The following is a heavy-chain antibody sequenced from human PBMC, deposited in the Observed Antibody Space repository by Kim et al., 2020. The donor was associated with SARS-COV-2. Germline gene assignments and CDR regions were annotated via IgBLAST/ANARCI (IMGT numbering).Heavy chain of an antibody. J-gene: IGHJ4*02. V-gene: IGHV1-69*01. D-gene: IGHD3-22*01. Sequence: KFQGRVTITADESTSTAYMELSSLRSEDTAVYYCALYYYDSSGYQKGFDYWGQGTLVTVSS. CDR3: ALYYYDSSGYQKGFDY.